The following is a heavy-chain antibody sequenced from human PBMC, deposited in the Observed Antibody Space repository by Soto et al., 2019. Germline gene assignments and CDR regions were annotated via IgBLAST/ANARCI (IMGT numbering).Heavy chain of an antibody. D-gene: IGHD2-15*01. CDR3: ARDRQCSGGSCYHYYYGMDV. V-gene: IGHV1-69*12. Sequence: QVQLVQSGAEVKKPGSSVKVSCKASGGTFSSYAISWVRQAPGQGLEWMGGINPIFGTANYAQKFQGRVTITADESTSTAYMELSSLRSEDTAVYYCARDRQCSGGSCYHYYYGMDVWGQGTTVTVSS. CDR2: INPIFGTA. J-gene: IGHJ6*02. CDR1: GGTFSSYA.